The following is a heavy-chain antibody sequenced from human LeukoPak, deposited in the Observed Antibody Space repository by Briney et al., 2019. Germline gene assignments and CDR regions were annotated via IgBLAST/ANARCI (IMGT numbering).Heavy chain of an antibody. V-gene: IGHV3-21*01. D-gene: IGHD1-26*01. CDR3: AREEWELLRYYYYYMDV. CDR2: ISGSGGST. CDR1: GFTFDDYT. J-gene: IGHJ6*03. Sequence: PGGSLRLSCAASGFTFDDYTMHWVRQAPGKGLEWVSAISGSGGSTYYADSVKGRFTISRDNAKNSLYLQMNSLRAEDTAVYYCAREEWELLRYYYYYMDVWGKGTTVTVSS.